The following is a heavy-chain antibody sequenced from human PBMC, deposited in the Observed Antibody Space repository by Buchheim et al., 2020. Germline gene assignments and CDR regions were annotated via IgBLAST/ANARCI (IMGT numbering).Heavy chain of an antibody. D-gene: IGHD3-3*01. CDR2: INHSGST. V-gene: IGHV4-31*03. Sequence: QVQLQESGPGLVKPSQTLSLTCTVSGGSISSGGYYWRWIRQPPGQGLEWIGEINHSGSTNYNPSLKSRVTISVDTSKNQFSLKLSSVTAADTAVYYCARDYDFWSGYYSYYYGMDVWGQGTT. J-gene: IGHJ6*02. CDR1: GGSISSGGYY. CDR3: ARDYDFWSGYYSYYYGMDV.